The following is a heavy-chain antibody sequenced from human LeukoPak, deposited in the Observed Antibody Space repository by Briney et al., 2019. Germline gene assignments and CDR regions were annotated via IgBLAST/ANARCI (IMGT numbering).Heavy chain of an antibody. D-gene: IGHD3-3*02. Sequence: AGGSLRLSCAASGIRFSDYWMNWVRQAPGKGLEWVANIKGDGSDKYYVDSVKGRFTISRDNTKNSLYLQMNSLRAEDTAVYYCASNNGIFPYWGRGTLVTVSS. CDR3: ASNNGIFPY. CDR2: IKGDGSDK. J-gene: IGHJ4*02. V-gene: IGHV3-7*01. CDR1: GIRFSDYW.